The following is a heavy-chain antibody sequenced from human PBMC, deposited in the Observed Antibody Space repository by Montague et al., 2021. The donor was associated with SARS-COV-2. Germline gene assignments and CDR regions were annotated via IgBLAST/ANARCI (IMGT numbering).Heavy chain of an antibody. Sequence: SETLSLTCTVSGDSISSGYFYWGWIRQPPGKGLEWVGTIHYSGITYYNPFLKSRVTISVDTSRNQFSLKLSSVTAADTAIYYCARHLAISGRAAVSDYWGQGTLVTVSS. CDR2: IHYSGIT. CDR3: ARHLAISGRAAVSDY. CDR1: GDSISSGYFY. D-gene: IGHD2-15*01. V-gene: IGHV4-39*01. J-gene: IGHJ4*02.